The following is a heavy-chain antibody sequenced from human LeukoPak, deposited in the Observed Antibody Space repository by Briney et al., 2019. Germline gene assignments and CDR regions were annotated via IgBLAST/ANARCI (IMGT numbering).Heavy chain of an antibody. CDR2: IYPGDSDI. CDR3: VTIYNLAQERFDY. Sequence: GESLKISCKTSGYTFSNFWIGWVRQMPGKGLEWMGIIYPGDSDIKYSPSFQGQVTISADKSISTAFLQWSSLKASDTATYYCVTIYNLAQERFDYWGQGALVTVSS. J-gene: IGHJ4*02. V-gene: IGHV5-51*01. D-gene: IGHD5-24*01. CDR1: GYTFSNFW.